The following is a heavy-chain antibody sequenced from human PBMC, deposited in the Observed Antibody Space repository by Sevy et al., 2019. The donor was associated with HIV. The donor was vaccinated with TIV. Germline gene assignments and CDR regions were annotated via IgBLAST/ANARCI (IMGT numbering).Heavy chain of an antibody. CDR2: FDPEDGET. Sequence: ASVKVSCKVSGYTLTQVSMHWVRQAPGEGLEWMGSFDPEDGETIYAQKFQGRVTMTEDTSTDKAYMELNSLRSEDTAVYFCATTKDYYDSSGCPFDYWGQGTLVTISS. CDR1: GYTLTQVS. J-gene: IGHJ4*02. CDR3: ATTKDYYDSSGCPFDY. D-gene: IGHD3-22*01. V-gene: IGHV1-24*01.